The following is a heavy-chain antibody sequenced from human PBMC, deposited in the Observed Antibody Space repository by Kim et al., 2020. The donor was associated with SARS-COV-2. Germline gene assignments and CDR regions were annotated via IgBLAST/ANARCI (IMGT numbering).Heavy chain of an antibody. CDR3: ATRYCSSTSCYTYYYYYGMDV. Sequence: SVKVSCKASGGTFSSYAISWVRQAPGQGLEWMGGIIPIFGTANYAQKFQGRVTITADESTSTAYMELSSLRSEDTAVYYCATRYCSSTSCYTYYYYYGMDVWGQGTTVTVSS. V-gene: IGHV1-69*13. CDR2: IIPIFGTA. J-gene: IGHJ6*02. CDR1: GGTFSSYA. D-gene: IGHD2-2*02.